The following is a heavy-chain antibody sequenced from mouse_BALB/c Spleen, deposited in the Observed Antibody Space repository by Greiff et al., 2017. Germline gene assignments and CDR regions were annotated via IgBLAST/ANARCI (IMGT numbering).Heavy chain of an antibody. CDR1: GFTFSSYA. CDR2: ISSGGSYT. J-gene: IGHJ3*01. CDR3: ARDHYGSSYIAY. D-gene: IGHD1-1*01. Sequence: EVHLVESGGGLVKPGGSLKLSCAASGFTFSSYAMSWVRQSPEKRLEWVAEISSGGSYTYYPDTVTGRFTISRDNAKNTLYLQMSSLKSEDTAMYYCARDHYGSSYIAYWGQGTLVTVSA. V-gene: IGHV5-9-4*01.